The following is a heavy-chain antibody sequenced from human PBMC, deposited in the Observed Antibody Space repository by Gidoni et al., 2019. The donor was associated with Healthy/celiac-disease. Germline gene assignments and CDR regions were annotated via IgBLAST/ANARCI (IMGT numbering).Heavy chain of an antibody. CDR1: GYTFTSSA. Sequence: QVQLVQSGAEVKKPGASVKVSCKASGYTFTSSAMHWVRQAPGQRLEWMGWINAGNGNTKYSQKFQGRVTITRDTSASTAYMELSSLRSEDTAVYYCARGPPGPSTNFDYWGQGTLVTVSS. V-gene: IGHV1-3*01. CDR2: INAGNGNT. J-gene: IGHJ4*02. D-gene: IGHD2-2*01. CDR3: ARGPPGPSTNFDY.